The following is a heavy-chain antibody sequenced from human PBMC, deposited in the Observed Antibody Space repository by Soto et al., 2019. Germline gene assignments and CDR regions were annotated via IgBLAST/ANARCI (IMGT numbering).Heavy chain of an antibody. D-gene: IGHD3-10*02. V-gene: IGHV1-18*01. CDR1: GYTFTSYG. J-gene: IGHJ6*03. CDR2: ISAYNGNT. Sequence: GASVKVSCKASGYTFTSYGISWVRQAPGQGLEWMGWISAYNGNTNYAQKLQGRVTMTTDTSTSTAYMELSSLRSEDTAVYYCARGVFGTTLNYYYYYMDVWGKGTTVTVSS. CDR3: ARGVFGTTLNYYYYYMDV.